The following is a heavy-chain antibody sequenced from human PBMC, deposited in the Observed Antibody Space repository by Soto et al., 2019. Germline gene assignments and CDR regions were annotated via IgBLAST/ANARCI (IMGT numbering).Heavy chain of an antibody. D-gene: IGHD1-1*01. J-gene: IGHJ3*02. V-gene: IGHV4-34*01. CDR3: AGVERGTATTVVDAFDI. CDR1: GGSVNSGNYY. Sequence: QVQLQQWGAGLLKPSATLSLTCAVYGGSVNSGNYYWSWIRQPPGKGLEWIGEMSHSGGTHFNTSLKRRVTISVDTSKNQFSLKMSSVTAADTALYYCAGVERGTATTVVDAFDIWGPGTLVTVSS. CDR2: MSHSGGT.